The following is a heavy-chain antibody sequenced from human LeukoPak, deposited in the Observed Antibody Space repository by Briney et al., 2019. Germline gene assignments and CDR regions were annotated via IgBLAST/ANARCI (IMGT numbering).Heavy chain of an antibody. Sequence: SETLSLTCTVSGGSISSYYWSWIRQPPGKGLEWIGYIYYSGSTNYNPSLKSRVTISVDTSKNQFSLKLSSVTAADTAVYYCARTGPLVSGCHWGQGTLVTVSS. D-gene: IGHD3-9*01. CDR1: GGSISSYY. J-gene: IGHJ4*02. V-gene: IGHV4-59*08. CDR2: IYYSGST. CDR3: ARTGPLVSGCH.